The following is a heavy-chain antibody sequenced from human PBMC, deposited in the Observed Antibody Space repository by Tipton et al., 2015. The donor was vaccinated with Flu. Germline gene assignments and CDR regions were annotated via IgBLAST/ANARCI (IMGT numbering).Heavy chain of an antibody. Sequence: TLSLTCSVSGDSIGSDYYWGWIRQPPERGLEWIGNIHQTGSTYLNPSLTRRVTISVDRSKNQFSLRLTSVTAADTAVYYCARVSPRRITAIAVTMVPEGYFDSWGQGTLVTVSS. D-gene: IGHD3-10*01. V-gene: IGHV4-38-2*02. CDR3: ARVSPRRITAIAVTMVPEGYFDS. CDR1: GDSIGSDYY. CDR2: IHQTGST. J-gene: IGHJ4*02.